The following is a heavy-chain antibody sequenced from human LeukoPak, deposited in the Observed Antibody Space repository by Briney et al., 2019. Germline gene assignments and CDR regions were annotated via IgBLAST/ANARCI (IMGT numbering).Heavy chain of an antibody. CDR3: ARVRFDWLAHDY. D-gene: IGHD3-9*01. CDR2: IIPIFGTA. V-gene: IGHV1-69*05. J-gene: IGHJ4*02. CDR1: GGTFSSYA. Sequence: ASVKVSCKASGGTFSSYAISWVRQAPGQGLEWMGGIIPIFGTANYAQKLQGRVTMTTDTSTSTAYMELRSLRSDDTAVYYCARVRFDWLAHDYWGQGTLVTVSS.